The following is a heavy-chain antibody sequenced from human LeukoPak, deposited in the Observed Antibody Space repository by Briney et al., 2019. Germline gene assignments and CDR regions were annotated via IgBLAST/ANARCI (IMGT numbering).Heavy chain of an antibody. CDR3: ARRFTAMGHFDY. CDR1: GGSISSSSYY. V-gene: IGHV4-39*07. Sequence: PSETLSLTCTVSGGSISSSSYYWGWIRQPPGKGLEWIGSIYYSGSTYYNPSLKSRVTISVDTSKNQFSLKLSSVTAADTAVYYCARRFTAMGHFDYWGQGTLVTVSS. D-gene: IGHD5-18*01. CDR2: IYYSGST. J-gene: IGHJ4*02.